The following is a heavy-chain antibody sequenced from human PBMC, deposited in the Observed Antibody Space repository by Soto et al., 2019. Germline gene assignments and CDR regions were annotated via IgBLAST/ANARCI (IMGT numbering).Heavy chain of an antibody. J-gene: IGHJ6*02. CDR1: GFTFRNYD. CDR3: ARTDRDFYGLDV. CDR2: ISAAGDP. V-gene: IGHV3-13*05. Sequence: EVQLVESGGGLVQPGGSLRLSCEASGFTFRNYDMHWVRQGTGIGLEWVSGISAAGDPDYADSVEGRFTISRENAQNSFLLKRNSLRVGDTAVYYCARTDRDFYGLDVWGQGTTVIVSS.